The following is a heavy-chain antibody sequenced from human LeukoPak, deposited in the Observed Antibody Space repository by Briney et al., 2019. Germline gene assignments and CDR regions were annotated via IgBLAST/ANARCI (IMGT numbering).Heavy chain of an antibody. CDR1: GFTFSSYA. D-gene: IGHD5-18*01. CDR3: AKLGYSYASRSYFDY. J-gene: IGHJ4*02. CDR2: ISYDGSNK. Sequence: QPGRSLRLSCAASGFTFSSYAMHWVRQAPGKGLEWVAVISYDGSNKYYADSVKGRFTISRDNSKNTLYLQMNSLRAEDTAVYYCAKLGYSYASRSYFDYWGQGTLVTVSS. V-gene: IGHV3-30-3*02.